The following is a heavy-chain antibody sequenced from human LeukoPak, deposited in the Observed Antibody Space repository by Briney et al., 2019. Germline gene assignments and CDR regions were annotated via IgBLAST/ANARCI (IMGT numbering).Heavy chain of an antibody. CDR1: GGSISSYY. Sequence: PSETLSLTCTVSGGSISSYYWSWIRQPPGKGLGWIGYIYYSGSTNYNPSLKSRVTISVDTSKNQFSLKLSSVTAADTAVYYCARYSSGWYAYYFDYWGQGTLVTVSS. CDR3: ARYSSGWYAYYFDY. D-gene: IGHD6-19*01. J-gene: IGHJ4*02. V-gene: IGHV4-59*01. CDR2: IYYSGST.